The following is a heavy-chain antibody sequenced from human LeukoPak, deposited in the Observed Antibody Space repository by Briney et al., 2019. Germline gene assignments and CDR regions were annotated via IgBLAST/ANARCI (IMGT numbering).Heavy chain of an antibody. J-gene: IGHJ6*02. CDR2: IYSGGTT. CDR3: ARDRPRAV. CDR1: GFTFSTYG. Sequence: PGGSLRLSCAASGFTFSTYGMHWVRQAPGKGLEWVSVIYSGGTTYYADSVKGRFTISRDNSKNTLYLQMNSLRAEDTAVYYCARDRPRAVWGQGTTVTVSS. V-gene: IGHV3-NL1*01.